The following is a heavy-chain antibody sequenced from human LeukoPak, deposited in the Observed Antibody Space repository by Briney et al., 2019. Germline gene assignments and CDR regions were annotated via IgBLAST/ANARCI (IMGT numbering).Heavy chain of an antibody. D-gene: IGHD6-13*01. J-gene: IGHJ4*02. CDR2: ISGGGGST. V-gene: IGHV3-23*01. Sequence: GGSLRLSCAGSGFTFARHALTWVRQAPGMGLEWVSTISGGGGSTHYADSVKGRFTISRDNSKDTVFLQMNNLRAEDTAMYYCAREGGSCTSNSCADYFDYWGQGTLVTVSS. CDR3: AREGGSCTSNSCADYFDY. CDR1: GFTFARHA.